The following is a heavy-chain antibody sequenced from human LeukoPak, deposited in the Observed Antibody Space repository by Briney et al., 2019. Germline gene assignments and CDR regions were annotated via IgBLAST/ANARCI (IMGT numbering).Heavy chain of an antibody. CDR2: LYHSDSI. CDR1: GYSISSGYY. D-gene: IGHD6-13*01. V-gene: IGHV4-38-2*01. J-gene: IGHJ6*03. Sequence: SETLSLTCAVSGYSISSGYYWIWIRPPPGKGLEWIGSLYHSDSIYYNPSLESRVTMSVDTSKNQFPLKLSFVTAADTAVYYCARQHDSYHYYYVDVWGKGTTVTVSS. CDR3: ARQHDSYHYYYVDV.